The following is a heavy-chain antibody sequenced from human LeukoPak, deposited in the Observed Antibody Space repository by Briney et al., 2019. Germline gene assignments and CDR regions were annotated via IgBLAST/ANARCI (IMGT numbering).Heavy chain of an antibody. CDR1: GFTFDDYA. Sequence: PGGSLRLSCAASGFTFDDYAMHWVRQAPGKGLEWVSGISRNSGSIGYADSVKGRFTISRDSSKNTLYLQMNSLRAEDTAVYYCASPGYCSGSSCYSGYFQHWGEGTLVTVSS. D-gene: IGHD2-15*01. CDR3: ASPGYCSGSSCYSGYFQH. CDR2: ISRNSGSI. J-gene: IGHJ1*01. V-gene: IGHV3-9*01.